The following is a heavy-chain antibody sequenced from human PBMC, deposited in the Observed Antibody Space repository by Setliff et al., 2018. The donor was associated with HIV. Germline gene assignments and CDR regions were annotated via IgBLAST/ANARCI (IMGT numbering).Heavy chain of an antibody. J-gene: IGHJ4*01. Sequence: ASVKVSCKASGYTFTGYYIHWLRQAPGQGLEWMGWINPDSGGTNYVQKFQGRVTMIRDTSITTAYMALSRLTSDDTAVYFCARGINWFAPFDYWGQGTLVTVS. V-gene: IGHV1-2*02. CDR1: GYTFTGYY. CDR2: INPDSGGT. D-gene: IGHD1-1*01. CDR3: ARGINWFAPFDY.